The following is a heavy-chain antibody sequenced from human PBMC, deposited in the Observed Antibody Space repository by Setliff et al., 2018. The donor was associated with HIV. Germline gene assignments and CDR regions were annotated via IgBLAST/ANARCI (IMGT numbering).Heavy chain of an antibody. CDR3: ARVEGYCDGVSCYSDYYGMDV. D-gene: IGHD2-15*01. V-gene: IGHV1-2*04. CDR2: INPKSGGT. CDR1: GFSFNALY. Sequence: VKVSRKASGFSFNALYMHWVRQAPGQGLEYMGWINPKSGGTNYAQKFQGWVTMTSDSSISTAYMELSRLKSDDTAVYYCARVEGYCDGVSCYSDYYGMDVWGQGTTVTVSS. J-gene: IGHJ6*02.